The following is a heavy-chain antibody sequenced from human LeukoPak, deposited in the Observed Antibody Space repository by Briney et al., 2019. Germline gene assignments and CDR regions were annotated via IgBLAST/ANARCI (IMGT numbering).Heavy chain of an antibody. V-gene: IGHV1-69*06. D-gene: IGHD3-3*01. CDR2: IIPIYGTA. J-gene: IGHJ5*02. CDR3: ARDGVEYNDFWSGLEGWLDP. Sequence: ASVKVSCKASGGTFSRYAINWVRQAPGQGLEWMGGIIPIYGTANYAQKFQGRVTIIADKSTSTAFMELSSLTSEDTAVYYCARDGVEYNDFWSGLEGWLDPWGQGTLVTVSS. CDR1: GGTFSRYA.